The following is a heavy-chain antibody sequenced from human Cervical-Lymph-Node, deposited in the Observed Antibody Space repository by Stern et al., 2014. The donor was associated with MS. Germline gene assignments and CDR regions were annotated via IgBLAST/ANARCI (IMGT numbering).Heavy chain of an antibody. J-gene: IGHJ4*02. Sequence: EDQLVESGGGLVQPGGSLRLSCAASGFTFISYSMNWVRQAPGKGLEWVSYISSGGRTIYYADSVRGRFTISRDNAKNALYLQMNSLRDEDTAVYYCARSASIGDYWGQGTLVTVSS. CDR1: GFTFISYS. V-gene: IGHV3-48*02. D-gene: IGHD3-16*01. CDR2: ISSGGRTI. CDR3: ARSASIGDY.